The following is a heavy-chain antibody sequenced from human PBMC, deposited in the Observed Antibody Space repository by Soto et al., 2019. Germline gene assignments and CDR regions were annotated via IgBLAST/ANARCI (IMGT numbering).Heavy chain of an antibody. D-gene: IGHD3-3*01. CDR2: IIPIFGTA. CDR3: ARDPLIFGVVPRETYYYYGMDV. Sequence: SVKVSCKASGGTFSSYAISCVRQAPGQGLEWMGGIIPIFGTANYAQKFQGRVTITADESTSTAYMELSSLRSEDTAVYYCARDPLIFGVVPRETYYYYGMDVWGQGTTVTVSS. J-gene: IGHJ6*02. V-gene: IGHV1-69*13. CDR1: GGTFSSYA.